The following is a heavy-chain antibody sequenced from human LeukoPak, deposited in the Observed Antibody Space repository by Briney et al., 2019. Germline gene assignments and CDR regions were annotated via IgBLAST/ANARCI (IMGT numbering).Heavy chain of an antibody. D-gene: IGHD6-13*01. CDR2: IYYSGST. Sequence: PSETLSLTCTVSGGSISSYYWSWIRQPPGKGLEWIGYIYYSGSTNYNPSLKSRVTISVDTSKNQFSLKLSSVTAADTAVYYCASHQQLAYFDYWGQGTLVTVSS. J-gene: IGHJ4*02. CDR1: GGSISSYY. V-gene: IGHV4-59*08. CDR3: ASHQQLAYFDY.